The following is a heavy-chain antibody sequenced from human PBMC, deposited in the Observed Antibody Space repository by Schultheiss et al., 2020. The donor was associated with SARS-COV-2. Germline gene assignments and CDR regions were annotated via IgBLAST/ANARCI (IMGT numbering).Heavy chain of an antibody. Sequence: GGSLRLSCAASGFTFSSYAMSWVRQAPGKGLEWVSAISGSGGSTYYADSVKGRFTISRDNSKNTLYLQMNSLRAEDTAVYYCARGFDYDILTGYYRWGQGTLVTVSS. CDR1: GFTFSSYA. J-gene: IGHJ4*02. CDR2: ISGSGGST. D-gene: IGHD3-9*01. CDR3: ARGFDYDILTGYYR. V-gene: IGHV3-23*01.